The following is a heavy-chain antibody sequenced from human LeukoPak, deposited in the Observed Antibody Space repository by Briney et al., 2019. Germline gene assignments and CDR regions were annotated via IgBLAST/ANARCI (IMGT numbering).Heavy chain of an antibody. Sequence: GGSLRLSCAASGFTFSIYGMLWVRQAPGKGLEGVAVISYDGSNKYYADSVKDRFTISRDNSKNTLYLQMNSLRPEETAVYYCAREYCSSTSCYFNYYYGMDVWGQGTTVTVSS. V-gene: IGHV3-30*03. D-gene: IGHD2-2*01. CDR1: GFTFSIYG. J-gene: IGHJ6*02. CDR2: ISYDGSNK. CDR3: AREYCSSTSCYFNYYYGMDV.